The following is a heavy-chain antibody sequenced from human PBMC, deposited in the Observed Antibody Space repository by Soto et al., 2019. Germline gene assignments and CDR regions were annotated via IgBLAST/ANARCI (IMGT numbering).Heavy chain of an antibody. Sequence: PSETLSLTCTVSGGSISSGGYYWSWIRQHPGKGLEWIGYIYYSGSTYYNPSLKSRVTISVDTSKNQFSLKLSSVTAADTAVYYCARDSRIAAAVDYWGQGTLVTVSS. CDR1: GGSISSGGYY. J-gene: IGHJ4*02. CDR3: ARDSRIAAAVDY. D-gene: IGHD6-13*01. V-gene: IGHV4-31*03. CDR2: IYYSGST.